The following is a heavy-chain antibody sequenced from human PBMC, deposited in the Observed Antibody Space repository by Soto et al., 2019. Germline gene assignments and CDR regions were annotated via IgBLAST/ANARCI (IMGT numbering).Heavy chain of an antibody. J-gene: IGHJ6*02. Sequence: GGSLRLSCAASGFTFSSYSMNWVRQAPGKGLGWVSYISSSSSTIYYADSVKGRFTISRDNAKNSLYLQMNSLRDEDTAVYYCERDHQQQLASYGMDVWGQGTTVTVSS. D-gene: IGHD6-13*01. CDR1: GFTFSSYS. V-gene: IGHV3-48*02. CDR2: ISSSSSTI. CDR3: ERDHQQQLASYGMDV.